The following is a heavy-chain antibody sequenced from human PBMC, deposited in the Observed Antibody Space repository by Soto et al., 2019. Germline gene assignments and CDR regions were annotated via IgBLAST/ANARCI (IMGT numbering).Heavy chain of an antibody. J-gene: IGHJ5*02. V-gene: IGHV4-39*01. D-gene: IGHD2-2*01. CDR3: AILHCISPNCVPLDP. CDR2: IYFSGST. Sequence: QLQLQESGPGLVKPSETLSLTCTVSGGSINSTGYYWGWIRQPPGKGLEWIGSIYFSGSTSYNPSLKGRVTMSLDTSKHQLSLKVGSVTAADTAVHYCAILHCISPNCVPLDPWGQGTLVTVSS. CDR1: GGSINSTGYY.